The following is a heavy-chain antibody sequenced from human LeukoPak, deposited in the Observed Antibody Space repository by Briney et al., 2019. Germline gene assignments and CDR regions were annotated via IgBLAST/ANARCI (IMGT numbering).Heavy chain of an antibody. CDR1: GFTFSSYA. CDR2: ISYDGSNK. CDR3: ARDAMVATLVYIDY. D-gene: IGHD5-12*01. J-gene: IGHJ4*02. Sequence: GGSLRLSCAATGFTFSSYAMQWVRQAPGKGLERVAVISYDGSNKYYADSVKGRFTISRDNSKNTLYLQMNSLRAEDTAVYYCARDAMVATLVYIDYWGQGTLVTVSS. V-gene: IGHV3-30*04.